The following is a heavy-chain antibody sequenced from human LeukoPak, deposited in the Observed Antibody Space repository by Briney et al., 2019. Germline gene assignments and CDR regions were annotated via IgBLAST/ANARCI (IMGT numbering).Heavy chain of an antibody. Sequence: SETLSLTCTVSGGSISTYYWSWIRQPPGKGLEWIEYIYYSGSAKYNPSLKSRVTISVDTSKSQFFLKLNSVTAADTAVYFCARSSGSGNYFDYWGQGTLVTVSS. CDR2: IYYSGSA. J-gene: IGHJ4*02. CDR3: ARSSGSGNYFDY. D-gene: IGHD3-10*01. V-gene: IGHV4-59*01. CDR1: GGSISTYY.